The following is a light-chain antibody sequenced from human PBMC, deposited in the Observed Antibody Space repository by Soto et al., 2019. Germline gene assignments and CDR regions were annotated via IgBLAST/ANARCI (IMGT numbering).Light chain of an antibody. CDR1: QSVSSNY. CDR2: GAS. CDR3: HQHGMSPMFT. Sequence: EIVLTQSPGTLSLSPGERATLSCRASQSVSSNYLAWYQQKPGQAPRLLIYGASRGAAGIPDRFSGSGSGTDFTLTISILEPEDFAVYFCHQHGMSPMFTFGQGTKLEIK. V-gene: IGKV3-20*01. J-gene: IGKJ2*01.